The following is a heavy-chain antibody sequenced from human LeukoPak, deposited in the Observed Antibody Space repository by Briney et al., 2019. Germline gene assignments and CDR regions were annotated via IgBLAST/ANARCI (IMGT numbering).Heavy chain of an antibody. CDR2: IYHSGST. Sequence: SETLSLTCAVYGGSFSGYYWSWIRQPPGKGLEWIGYIYHSGSTYYNPSLKSRVTISVDRSKNQFSLKLSSVTAADTAVYYCARDLVKVVAAAKNAFDIWGQGTMVTVSS. J-gene: IGHJ3*02. D-gene: IGHD6-13*01. CDR3: ARDLVKVVAAAKNAFDI. CDR1: GGSFSGYY. V-gene: IGHV4-34*01.